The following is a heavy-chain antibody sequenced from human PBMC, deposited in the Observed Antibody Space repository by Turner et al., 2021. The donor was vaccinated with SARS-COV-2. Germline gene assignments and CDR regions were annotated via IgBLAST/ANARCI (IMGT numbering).Heavy chain of an antibody. CDR3: ARDPRVPAVTNVNDAFDI. CDR2: FNTSGGGT. Sequence: QVQLVQSGAEAKKPGASVKISCRTSGYTFSSYYIHWVRQAPGQGLEWMGIFNTSGGGTSYAQNFQGRLTMTSDTSTSTVYMELSSLGSEDTAVYYCARDPRVPAVTNVNDAFDIWGQGTMVTVSS. D-gene: IGHD4-17*01. V-gene: IGHV1-46*01. CDR1: GYTFSSYY. J-gene: IGHJ3*02.